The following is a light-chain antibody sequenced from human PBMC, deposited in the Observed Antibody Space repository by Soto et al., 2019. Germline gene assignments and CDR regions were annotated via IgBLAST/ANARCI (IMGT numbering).Light chain of an antibody. CDR2: DVT. V-gene: IGLV2-23*02. J-gene: IGLJ1*01. CDR1: SSDVGSYNF. Sequence: QSALTQPASVSGSPGQSITISCTGTSSDVGSYNFVSWYQQHPGKAPKLMIYDVTKRPSAVSDRFSGSRSGNTASLTISGLQAEDEADYYCCSYASSSTYVFGSGTKLTVL. CDR3: CSYASSSTYV.